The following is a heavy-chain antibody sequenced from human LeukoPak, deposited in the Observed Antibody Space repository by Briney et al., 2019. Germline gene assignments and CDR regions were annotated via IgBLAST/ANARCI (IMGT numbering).Heavy chain of an antibody. CDR2: ISISGDTT. CDR3: AKKCSSTCYALDI. Sequence: HPGGSLRLSCAASGFTFSSHAMNWVRQAPGKGLEWVSGISISGDTTHYADSVKGRFTISRDNSRNTLYLQMHSLRAEDTALYYCAKKCSSTCYALDIWGQGTMVTVSS. CDR1: GFTFSSHA. D-gene: IGHD6-13*01. J-gene: IGHJ3*02. V-gene: IGHV3-23*01.